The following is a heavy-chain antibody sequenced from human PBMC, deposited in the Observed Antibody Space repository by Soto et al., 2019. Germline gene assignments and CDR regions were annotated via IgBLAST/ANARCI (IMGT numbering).Heavy chain of an antibody. CDR2: IIPIFGTA. CDR1: GGTFSSYA. D-gene: IGHD3-10*01. V-gene: IGHV1-69*13. CDR3: ASTMGPIVYYFDY. J-gene: IGHJ4*02. Sequence: ASVKVSCKASGGTFSSYAISWVRQAPGQGLEWMGGIIPIFGTANYAQKFQGRDTITADESTSTAYMELSSLRSEDTAVYYCASTMGPIVYYFDYWGQGTLVTVSS.